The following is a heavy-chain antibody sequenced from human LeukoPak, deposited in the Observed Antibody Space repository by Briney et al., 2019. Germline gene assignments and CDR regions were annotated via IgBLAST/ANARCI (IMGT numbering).Heavy chain of an antibody. CDR3: GRGRRTVAGDCDY. V-gene: IGHV1-18*01. D-gene: IGHD6-19*01. CDR1: GYAFTSSA. CDR2: ITVYNGNT. Sequence: ASVKVSCKASGYAFTSSASSWVRRAPGQGLEWMGWITVYNGNTNYAQKLHGRVTMTTDTSTRTAYMELRSLRSDDTAVYYCGRGRRTVAGDCDYWGQGTLVTVSS. J-gene: IGHJ4*02.